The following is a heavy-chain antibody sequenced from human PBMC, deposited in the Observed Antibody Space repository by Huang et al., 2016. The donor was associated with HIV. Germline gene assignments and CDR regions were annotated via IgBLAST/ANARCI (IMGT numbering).Heavy chain of an antibody. Sequence: QVQLLQSGAEVKKPGSSVKVSCKSSGGPFRSYSIAWVRQAPGQGLDWMTSLMPVFASPNYAQKLKGRVRVSADESTSTVYMELRDLRPDDTAVYCCARGSLEYSVSSSLDYWGQGTPVTVSS. V-gene: IGHV1-69*13. CDR3: ARGSLEYSVSSSLDY. CDR2: LMPVFASP. J-gene: IGHJ4*02. D-gene: IGHD4-4*01. CDR1: GGPFRSYS.